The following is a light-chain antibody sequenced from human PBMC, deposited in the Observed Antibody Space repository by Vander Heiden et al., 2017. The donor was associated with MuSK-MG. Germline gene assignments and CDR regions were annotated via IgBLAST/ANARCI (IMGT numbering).Light chain of an antibody. J-gene: IGKJ5*01. CDR3: QQSYGTPLT. V-gene: IGKV1-39*01. Sequence: DIQMTQSPSSLSASVGDRVTITCRASQNIRKYLNWYQQKPGKAPKLLIYTASNLQSAVPSRFSGSGSATAFTLTIISLQPEDFATYYCQQSYGTPLTFGQGTRLDIK. CDR2: TAS. CDR1: QNIRKY.